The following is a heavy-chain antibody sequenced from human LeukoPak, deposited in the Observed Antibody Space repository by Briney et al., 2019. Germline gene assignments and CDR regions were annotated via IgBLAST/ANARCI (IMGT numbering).Heavy chain of an antibody. CDR2: ISWNSGSI. CDR1: GFTFDDYA. Sequence: GGSLRLSCAASGFTFDDYAMHWVRQAPGDGLEWASGISWNSGSIGYADSAKGRFTISRDNAKNSLYLQMNSLRAEDTALYYCAKDSGYDPQYYFDYWGQGTLVTVSS. CDR3: AKDSGYDPQYYFDY. J-gene: IGHJ4*02. D-gene: IGHD3-22*01. V-gene: IGHV3-9*01.